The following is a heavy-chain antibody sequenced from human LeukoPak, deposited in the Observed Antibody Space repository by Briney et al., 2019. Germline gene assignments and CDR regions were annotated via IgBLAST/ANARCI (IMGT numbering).Heavy chain of an antibody. CDR2: ISGSGGST. D-gene: IGHD2-2*02. V-gene: IGHV3-23*01. Sequence: PGGSLRLSCAASGFTFSSYAMSWVRQAPGKALEWVSAISGSGGSTYYADSVKGRFTISRDNSKNTLYLQMNSLRAEDTAVYYCAKVKKLAAIHRVGNWFDPWGQGTLVTVSS. J-gene: IGHJ5*02. CDR1: GFTFSSYA. CDR3: AKVKKLAAIHRVGNWFDP.